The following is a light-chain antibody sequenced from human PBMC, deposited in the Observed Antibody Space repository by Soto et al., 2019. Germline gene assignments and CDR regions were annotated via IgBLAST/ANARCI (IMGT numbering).Light chain of an antibody. CDR3: QQYYSSPLT. J-gene: IGKJ4*01. CDR1: QSVLYSSNNKNY. V-gene: IGKV4-1*01. CDR2: WAS. Sequence: DIVMTQSPDSLAVSLGERATINCKSSQSVLYSSNNKNYLAWYQQKPGQPPKLIIYWASTRESGVPDRFSGSGSGTDFTLTISSLLAEDVAVYYCQQYYSSPLTFGGGTKVEIK.